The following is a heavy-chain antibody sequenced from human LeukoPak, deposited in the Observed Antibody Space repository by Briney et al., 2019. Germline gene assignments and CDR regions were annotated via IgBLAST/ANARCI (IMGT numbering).Heavy chain of an antibody. V-gene: IGHV3-30-3*01. D-gene: IGHD3-3*01. CDR1: GFTFSSYA. CDR3: ARVPTRFLGIAYYYYYYMDV. J-gene: IGHJ6*03. Sequence: PGRSLRLSCAASGFTFSSYAMHWVRQAPGKGLEWVAVISYDGSNKYYADSVQGRFTISRDNSKNTLYLQMNSLRAEDTAVYYCARVPTRFLGIAYYYYYYMDVWGKGTTVTVSS. CDR2: ISYDGSNK.